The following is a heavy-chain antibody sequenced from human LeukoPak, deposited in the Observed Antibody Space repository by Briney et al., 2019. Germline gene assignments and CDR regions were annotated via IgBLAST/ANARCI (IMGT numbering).Heavy chain of an antibody. CDR3: ARDLGFCSGGSCGSMTTVTSYDY. V-gene: IGHV1-2*02. CDR1: GYTFTDYY. CDR2: LNPNNGAT. J-gene: IGHJ4*02. D-gene: IGHD2-15*01. Sequence: ASVKVSCKASGYTFTDYYMHWVRQAPGQGLEWMGWLNPNNGATNFAQMFQGRVTMTRDTSISTTYMELSRLRSDDTAVYYCARDLGFCSGGSCGSMTTVTSYDYWGQGTLVTVSS.